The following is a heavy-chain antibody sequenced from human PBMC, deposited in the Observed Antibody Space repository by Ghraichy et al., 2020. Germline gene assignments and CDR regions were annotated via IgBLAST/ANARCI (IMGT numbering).Heavy chain of an antibody. CDR1: GLTFSSYQ. Sequence: GGSLRLSCAVSGLTFSSYQMTWVRQTPGKGLEWVANIKQDGRESYYVDSVKGRLTISRDNAKNSLYLQMNSLRVEDTAVYFCARDRQMARWGQGTLVIVSS. CDR3: ARDRQMAR. CDR2: IKQDGRES. V-gene: IGHV3-7*03. D-gene: IGHD5-24*01. J-gene: IGHJ4*02.